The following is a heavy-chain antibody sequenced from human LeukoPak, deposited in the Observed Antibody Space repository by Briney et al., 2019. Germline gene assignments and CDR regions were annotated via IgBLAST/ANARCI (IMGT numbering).Heavy chain of an antibody. D-gene: IGHD5-24*01. CDR2: INHSGST. CDR1: GGSFSGYY. Sequence: PSETLSPTCAVYGGSFSGYYWSWIRQPPGKGLEWIGEINHSGSTNHNPSLKSRVTISVDTSKNQFSLKLSSVTAADTAVYYCARRLRRWLQRGGFDYWGQGTLVTVSS. J-gene: IGHJ4*02. V-gene: IGHV4-34*01. CDR3: ARRLRRWLQRGGFDY.